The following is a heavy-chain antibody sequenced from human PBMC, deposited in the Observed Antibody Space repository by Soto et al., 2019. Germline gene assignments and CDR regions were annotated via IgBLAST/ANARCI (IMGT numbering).Heavy chain of an antibody. CDR2: ISSSSSYI. Sequence: PGGSLRLSCAASGFTFSSYSMNWARQAPGKGLEWVSSISSSSSYIYYADSVKGRFTISRDNAKNSLYLQMNSLRAEDTAVYYCAAYSSWSNYYYYYGMDVWGQGTTVTVSS. V-gene: IGHV3-21*01. CDR3: AAYSSWSNYYYYYGMDV. J-gene: IGHJ6*02. CDR1: GFTFSSYS. D-gene: IGHD6-13*01.